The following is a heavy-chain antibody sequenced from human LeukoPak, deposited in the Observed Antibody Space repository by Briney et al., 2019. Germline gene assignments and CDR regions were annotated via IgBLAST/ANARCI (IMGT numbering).Heavy chain of an antibody. J-gene: IGHJ4*02. CDR2: INPNSGGT. D-gene: IGHD6-13*01. CDR3: AAKSIAAAGTTFDY. Sequence: GASVKVSCKASGYTFTGYYMHWVRQAPGQGLEWMGWINPNSGGTNYAQKFQGRVTMTRDTSISTAYMELSRLRSDDTAVYYCAAKSIAAAGTTFDYWGQGTLVTVSS. CDR1: GYTFTGYY. V-gene: IGHV1-2*02.